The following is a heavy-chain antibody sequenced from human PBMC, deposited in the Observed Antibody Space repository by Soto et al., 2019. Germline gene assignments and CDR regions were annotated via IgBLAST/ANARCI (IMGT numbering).Heavy chain of an antibody. CDR1: GFTFSSCE. Sequence: GSLRLSCAASGFTFSSCEMNWVRQAPGKGLEWVSYISSSGSTMYYADSVKGRFTISRDNAKNSLYLQMNSLRAEDTAVYYCARWARGVRGSSLYYYYGMDVWGQGTTVTVSS. D-gene: IGHD3-10*01. V-gene: IGHV3-48*03. J-gene: IGHJ6*02. CDR2: ISSSGSTM. CDR3: ARWARGVRGSSLYYYYGMDV.